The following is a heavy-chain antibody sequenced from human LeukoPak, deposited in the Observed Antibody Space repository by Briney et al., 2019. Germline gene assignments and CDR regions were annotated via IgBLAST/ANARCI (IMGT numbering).Heavy chain of an antibody. V-gene: IGHV1-8*01. CDR3: ARGLFVPSRGVTTYPLGY. CDR2: MNPNSGNT. CDR1: GYTFTSYD. Sequence: ASVKVSCKASGYTFTSYDINWVRQAAGQGLEWMGWMNPNSGNTGYAQKFQGRVTMTRNTSISTAYMELSSLRSEDTAVYYCARGLFVPSRGVTTYPLGYWGQGTLVTVSS. J-gene: IGHJ4*02. D-gene: IGHD3-10*01.